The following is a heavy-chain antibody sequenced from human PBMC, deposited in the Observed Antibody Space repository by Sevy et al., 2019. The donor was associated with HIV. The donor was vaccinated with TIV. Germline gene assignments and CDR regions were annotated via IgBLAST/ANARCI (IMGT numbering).Heavy chain of an antibody. V-gene: IGHV4-31*01. CDR2: IHSSGNT. J-gene: IGHJ4*02. Sequence: SETLSLTCSVSGASISADSYYWTWIRQRPGKGLEWIGYIHSSGNTHYSASLQSLVEISIDTSKNQFSLNLISVTDADTAVYFCAREDVNSGSLHYWGQGIQVTVSS. CDR1: GASISADSYY. D-gene: IGHD3-10*01. CDR3: AREDVNSGSLHY.